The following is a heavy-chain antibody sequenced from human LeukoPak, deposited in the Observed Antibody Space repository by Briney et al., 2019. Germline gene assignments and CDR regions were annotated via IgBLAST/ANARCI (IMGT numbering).Heavy chain of an antibody. CDR2: IHYSGST. V-gene: IGHV4-59*01. CDR3: ARRYCSGGSCYSALDY. CDR1: GGSISSYY. J-gene: IGHJ4*02. Sequence: SETLSLTCTVSGGSISSYYWSWNRQPPGQGLEWIGYIHYSGSTNYNPSLKSRVTISVDTSKNQFSLKLSSVTAADTAVYYCARRYCSGGSCYSALDYWGQGTLVTASS. D-gene: IGHD2-15*01.